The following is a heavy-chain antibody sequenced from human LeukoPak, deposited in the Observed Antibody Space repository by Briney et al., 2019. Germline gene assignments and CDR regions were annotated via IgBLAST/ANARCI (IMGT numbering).Heavy chain of an antibody. Sequence: GGSLRLSCVASEFTFSNYWIHWVRQPPGKGLVWVSRIRYDGIVTNYADSVEGRFTISRANAKNTVHLQMNSLRDDDTAVYYCVREGHDNGWSFDYWGQGALVIVSS. D-gene: IGHD6-19*01. CDR2: IRYDGIVT. J-gene: IGHJ4*02. V-gene: IGHV3-74*01. CDR1: EFTFSNYW. CDR3: VREGHDNGWSFDY.